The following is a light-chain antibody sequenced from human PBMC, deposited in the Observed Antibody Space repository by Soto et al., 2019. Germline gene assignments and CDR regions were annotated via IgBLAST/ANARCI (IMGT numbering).Light chain of an antibody. CDR1: SSDVGGYKY. CDR2: EVN. V-gene: IGLV2-8*01. J-gene: IGLJ3*02. Sequence: QSALTQPPSASGSPGQSVTISCTGTSSDVGGYKYVSWYQHHPGKAPKLMIYEVNKRPSGVPDRFSGSKSGNTAFLTVSGLQAEDEAAYYCSSYAGTNNLVFGGGTKLPVL. CDR3: SSYAGTNNLV.